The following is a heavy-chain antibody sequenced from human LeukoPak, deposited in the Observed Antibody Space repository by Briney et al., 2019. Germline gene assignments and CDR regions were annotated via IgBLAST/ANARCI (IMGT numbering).Heavy chain of an antibody. V-gene: IGHV3-20*04. CDR3: AKTPKGSYGYPIDY. D-gene: IGHD5-18*01. Sequence: SGGSLRLSCAASGFTFDDYGMSWVRQAPGKGLEWVSGINWNGGSTGYADSVKGRFTISRDNAKNSLYLQMNSLRAEDTALYYCAKTPKGSYGYPIDYWGQGTLVTVSS. CDR2: INWNGGST. CDR1: GFTFDDYG. J-gene: IGHJ4*02.